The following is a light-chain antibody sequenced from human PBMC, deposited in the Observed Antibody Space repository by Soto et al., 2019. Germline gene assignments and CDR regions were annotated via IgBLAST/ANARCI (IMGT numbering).Light chain of an antibody. J-gene: IGKJ5*01. CDR1: QGIRNG. CDR3: QQYDNLPSIT. CDR2: DAS. V-gene: IGKV1-33*01. Sequence: IQMTQSPSSLSACVGDRVTITCRASQGIRNGLGWYQQKPGKAPKLLIYDASNLETGVPSRFSGSGSGTDFTFTISSLQPEDIATYYCQQYDNLPSITFGQGTRLEIK.